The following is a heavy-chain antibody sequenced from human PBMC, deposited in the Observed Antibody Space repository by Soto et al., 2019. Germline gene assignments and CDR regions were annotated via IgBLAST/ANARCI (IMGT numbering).Heavy chain of an antibody. CDR3: ARGGETGFDY. V-gene: IGHV3-13*01. CDR2: ISSAGDT. D-gene: IGHD3-16*01. Sequence: EVQLVESGGGLGQPGGSLRLSCAASGFTFSRYDMHWVRQATGKGLEWVSAISSAGDTFYAGSVKGRFTISRENAKNSLYLQMNSLRAGDTAVYYCARGGETGFDYWGQGTLVTVSS. J-gene: IGHJ4*02. CDR1: GFTFSRYD.